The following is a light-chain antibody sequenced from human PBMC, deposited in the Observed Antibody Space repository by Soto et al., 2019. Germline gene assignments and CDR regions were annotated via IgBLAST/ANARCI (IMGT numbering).Light chain of an antibody. CDR2: GAS. CDR3: QQYGSSPT. J-gene: IGKJ5*01. Sequence: ERLMTQSPATLSVSPGERATLSCRASQSVSSTYLSWYQQKPGQAPRLLIYGASSRATGIPDRFSGSGSGTDFTLTISRLEPEDFAVYYCQQYGSSPTFGQGTRLEI. V-gene: IGKV3-20*01. CDR1: QSVSSTY.